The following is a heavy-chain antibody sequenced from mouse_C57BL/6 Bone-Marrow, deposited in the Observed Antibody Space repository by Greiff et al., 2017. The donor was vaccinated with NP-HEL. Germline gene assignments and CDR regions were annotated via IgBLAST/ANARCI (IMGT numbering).Heavy chain of an antibody. CDR1: GYAFTNYL. D-gene: IGHD2-3*01. V-gene: IGHV1-54*01. J-gene: IGHJ1*03. CDR3: ARSRWFHWYFDV. CDR2: INPGSGGT. Sequence: QVQLQQSGAELVRLGTSVKVSCKASGYAFTNYLIEWVKQRPGQGLEWIGVINPGSGGTNYNEKFKGKATLTADKSSSTAYMQLSSLTSEDSAVYFCARSRWFHWYFDVWGTGTTVTVSS.